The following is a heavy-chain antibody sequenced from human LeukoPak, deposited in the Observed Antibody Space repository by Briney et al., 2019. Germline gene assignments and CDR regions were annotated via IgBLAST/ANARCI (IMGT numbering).Heavy chain of an antibody. V-gene: IGHV3-53*01. CDR2: LYRGDSI. J-gene: IGHJ4*02. CDR3: ARVLNDYTDNVYFDS. CDR1: GFTVSTND. D-gene: IGHD4-11*01. Sequence: GGSLRLSCAVSGFTVSTNDMSWVRQAPGKGLEWVSLLYRGDSIYYVDSVKGRFTISRDTSKNTLYLQMDSLRAEDTAVYYCARVLNDYTDNVYFDSWGQGTLVTVSS.